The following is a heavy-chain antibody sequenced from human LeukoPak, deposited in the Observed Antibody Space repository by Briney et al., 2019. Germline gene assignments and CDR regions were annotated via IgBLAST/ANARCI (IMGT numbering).Heavy chain of an antibody. CDR3: VRELISSRVAFDT. CDR1: GGSLNDYL. V-gene: IGHV4-34*01. Sequence: SETLSLTCAVYGGSLNDYLWSWIRQPPGQRLEWIGEVGHTGTTNYNPSLKSRVIISVDTSKNQFSLKLTSVTAADTAVYFCVRELISSRVAFDTWGQGTVVTVSS. CDR2: VGHTGTT. D-gene: IGHD3-10*01. J-gene: IGHJ3*02.